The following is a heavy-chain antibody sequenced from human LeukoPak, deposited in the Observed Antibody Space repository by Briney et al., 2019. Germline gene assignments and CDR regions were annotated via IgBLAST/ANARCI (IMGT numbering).Heavy chain of an antibody. V-gene: IGHV4-59*01. CDR3: ARDLEHGGNSIWYFDL. J-gene: IGHJ2*01. CDR1: GVSINSYY. Sequence: SETLSLTCTISGVSINSYYWNWIRQPPGKGLEWIGYVYYRGTTNYNPSLKSRVTISVDTSKNQFSLKLSSVTAADTAVYYCARDLEHGGNSIWYFDLWGRGTLVTVSS. D-gene: IGHD4-23*01. CDR2: VYYRGTT.